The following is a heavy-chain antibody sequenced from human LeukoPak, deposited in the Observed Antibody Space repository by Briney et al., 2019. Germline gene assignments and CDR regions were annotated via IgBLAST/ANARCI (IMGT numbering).Heavy chain of an antibody. CDR2: IYHSVLT. Sequence: NSSETLSLTCSVSGASISSSNYYWAWVRQPPGKGLEWIGSIYHSVLTYYNPSLKSRVTISVDTSKIQFSLKLSSVTAADTAVYYCARPDYDSSGTDYWGQGTLVTVSS. J-gene: IGHJ4*02. CDR1: GASISSSNYY. CDR3: ARPDYDSSGTDY. D-gene: IGHD3-22*01. V-gene: IGHV4-39*01.